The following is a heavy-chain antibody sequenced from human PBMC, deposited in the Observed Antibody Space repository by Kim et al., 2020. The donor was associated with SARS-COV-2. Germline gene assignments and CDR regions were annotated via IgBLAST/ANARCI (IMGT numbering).Heavy chain of an antibody. CDR3: ARVGRDGYRANAFDY. V-gene: IGHV4-34*01. D-gene: IGHD5-12*01. J-gene: IGHJ4*02. CDR2: INHSGST. Sequence: SETLSLTCAVYGGSFSGYYWSWIRQPPGKGLEWIGEINHSGSTNYNPSLKSRVTISVDTSKNQFSLKLSSVTAADTAGYYCARVGRDGYRANAFDYWGQG. CDR1: GGSFSGYY.